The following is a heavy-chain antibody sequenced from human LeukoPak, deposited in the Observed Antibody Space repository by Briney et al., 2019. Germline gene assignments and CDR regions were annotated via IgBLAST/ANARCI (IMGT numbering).Heavy chain of an antibody. Sequence: SVTVSFTSSVGAFTNCAVNWVRQAPGLGLEWMGRIIPIFGTAQYAQHFEGRVTITADTSTETVYLELRDLRSEDTASYYSARHPSGSAHRLVRSFDYWGQGTLVTVSS. V-gene: IGHV1-69*06. J-gene: IGHJ4*02. CDR3: ARHPSGSAHRLVRSFDY. CDR2: IIPIFGTA. D-gene: IGHD6-19*01. CDR1: VGAFTNCA.